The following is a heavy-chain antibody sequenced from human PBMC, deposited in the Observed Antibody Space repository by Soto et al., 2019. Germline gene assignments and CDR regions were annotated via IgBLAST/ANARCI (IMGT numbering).Heavy chain of an antibody. Sequence: GGSLRLSCAASGFMFSSYAMGWVRQAPGKGLEWVSSISASGGTANLADSVEGRCTISRDNSKSTLYLQMNSLRAEDTAVYYCAKLTYPSDSTGYYYERVSGWIDSWGQGTLVTVSS. D-gene: IGHD3-22*01. CDR1: GFMFSSYA. CDR3: AKLTYPSDSTGYYYERVSGWIDS. CDR2: ISASGGTA. V-gene: IGHV3-23*01. J-gene: IGHJ5*01.